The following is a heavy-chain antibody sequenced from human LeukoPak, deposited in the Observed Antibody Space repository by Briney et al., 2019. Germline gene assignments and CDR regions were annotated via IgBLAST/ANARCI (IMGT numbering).Heavy chain of an antibody. CDR1: GGSISSGDYY. CDR2: IYYSGST. J-gene: IGHJ5*02. D-gene: IGHD4-17*01. CDR3: ARGSYGDWGWFDP. Sequence: SETLSLTCTVSGGSISSGDYYWSWIRQSPGKGLEWIGYIYYSGSTNYNPSLKSRVTISLDTPKNQFSLKLSSVTAADTVVYYCARGSYGDWGWFDPWGQGTLVTVSS. V-gene: IGHV4-61*08.